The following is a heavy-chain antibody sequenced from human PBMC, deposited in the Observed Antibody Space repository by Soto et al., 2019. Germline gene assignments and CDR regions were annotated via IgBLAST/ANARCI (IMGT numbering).Heavy chain of an antibody. CDR3: ARTGDGYRMAFDI. Sequence: GTSVKVSCKASGGTFSSYAISWVRQAPGQWLEWMGGIIPIFGTANYAQKFQGRVTITADESTSTAYMELSSLRSEDTAVYYCARTGDGYRMAFDIWGQGTMVTVSS. J-gene: IGHJ3*02. CDR1: GGTFSSYA. V-gene: IGHV1-69*13. CDR2: IIPIFGTA. D-gene: IGHD5-12*01.